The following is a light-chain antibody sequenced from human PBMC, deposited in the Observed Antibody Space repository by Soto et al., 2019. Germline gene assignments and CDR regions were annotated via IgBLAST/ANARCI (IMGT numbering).Light chain of an antibody. CDR3: QQYGSSPRT. V-gene: IGKV3-20*01. J-gene: IGKJ1*01. CDR1: QGVSSGY. Sequence: VVSQSPTTLSVSPGERATLSCRASQGVSSGYLACYQRSPGQAPRLLIYGASSRATGIPDRFSGSGFGTDFTLTISRLEPEDFAVYYCQQYGSSPRTFGQGTKVDIK. CDR2: GAS.